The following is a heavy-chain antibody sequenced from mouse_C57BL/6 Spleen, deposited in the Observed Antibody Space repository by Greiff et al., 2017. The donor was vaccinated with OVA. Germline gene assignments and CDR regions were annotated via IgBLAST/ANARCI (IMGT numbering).Heavy chain of an antibody. CDR2: IYPRDGST. J-gene: IGHJ2*01. V-gene: IGHV1-85*01. D-gene: IGHD1-1*01. Sequence: QVQLKESGPELVKPGASVKLSCKASGYTFTSYDINWVKQRPGQGLEWIGWIYPRDGSTKYNEKFKGKATLTVDTSSSTAYMELHSLTSEDSAVYFCARRAPNYYGSSYEDYFDYWGQGTTLTVSS. CDR1: GYTFTSYD. CDR3: ARRAPNYYGSSYEDYFDY.